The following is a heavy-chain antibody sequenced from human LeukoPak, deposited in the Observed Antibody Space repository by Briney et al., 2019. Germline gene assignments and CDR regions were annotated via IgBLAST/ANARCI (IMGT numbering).Heavy chain of an antibody. CDR3: ARVAYYYGMDV. V-gene: IGHV4-59*01. CDR2: IYYSGST. Sequence: PSETLSLTCTVSGGSISSYYWSWTRQPPGKGLEWIGYIYYSGSTNYNPSLKSRVTISVDTSKNQFSLKLSSVTAADTAVYYCARVAYYYGMDVWGQGTTVTVSS. CDR1: GGSISSYY. J-gene: IGHJ6*02.